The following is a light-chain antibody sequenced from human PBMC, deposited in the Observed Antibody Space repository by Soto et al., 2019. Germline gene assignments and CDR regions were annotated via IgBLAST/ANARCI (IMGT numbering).Light chain of an antibody. V-gene: IGKV3-20*01. CDR1: HSLASSC. CDR2: GAS. Sequence: ECGLTQSPATLSLSPCEGATLSCSCRHSLASSCIAWYRQKPGQAPGLLIYGASDRATGTPDRFSGIGSGTDFTLNLSRPEPEDFQLYYCQQYDNSVLTFGGGTRLEIK. CDR3: QQYDNSVLT. J-gene: IGKJ5*01.